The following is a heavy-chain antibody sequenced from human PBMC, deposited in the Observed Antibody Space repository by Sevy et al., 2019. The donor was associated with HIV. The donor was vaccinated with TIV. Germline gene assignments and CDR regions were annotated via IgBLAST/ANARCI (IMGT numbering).Heavy chain of an antibody. V-gene: IGHV3-30-3*01. CDR3: ARDWVDCSGGSCYHLFDY. CDR1: GFTFSSYA. CDR2: ISYDGSNK. D-gene: IGHD2-15*01. J-gene: IGHJ4*02. Sequence: GGSLRLSCAASGFTFSSYAMHWVRQAPGKGLEWVAVISYDGSNKYYADSVKGRFTISRDNSKNTLYLQMNSLRAEDTAVYYCARDWVDCSGGSCYHLFDYWGQGTLVTVSS.